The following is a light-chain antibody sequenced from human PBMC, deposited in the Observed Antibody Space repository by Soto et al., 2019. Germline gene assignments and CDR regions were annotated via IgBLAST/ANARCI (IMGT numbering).Light chain of an antibody. CDR1: SSDVGGYNY. Sequence: QSALTQPRSVSGSPGQSVTISCTGTSSDVGGYNYVSWYQQFPGKAPKLMIYDVNQRPSGVPDRFSGSKSANTASLTISGLQTEDEADYYCCSYAGSYDLVFGGGTKLTVL. CDR3: CSYAGSYDLV. CDR2: DVN. J-gene: IGLJ2*01. V-gene: IGLV2-11*01.